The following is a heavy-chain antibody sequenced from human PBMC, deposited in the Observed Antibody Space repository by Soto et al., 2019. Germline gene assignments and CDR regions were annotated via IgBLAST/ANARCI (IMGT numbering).Heavy chain of an antibody. Sequence: PGGSLRLSCAASGFTFSGSAMHWVRQASGKGLEWVGRIRSKANSYATAYAASVKGRFTISRDDSKNTAYLQMNSLKTEDTAVYYCTRHDYSGSYPDAFDIWGQGTMVTVSS. CDR3: TRHDYSGSYPDAFDI. CDR2: IRSKANSYAT. D-gene: IGHD1-26*01. CDR1: GFTFSGSA. V-gene: IGHV3-73*01. J-gene: IGHJ3*02.